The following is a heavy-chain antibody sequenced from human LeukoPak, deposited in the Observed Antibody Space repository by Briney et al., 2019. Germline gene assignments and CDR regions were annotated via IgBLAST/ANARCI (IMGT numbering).Heavy chain of an antibody. J-gene: IGHJ6*02. Sequence: GGSLRLSCAASGFTFSSYAMHWVRQAPGKGLEWVAVISYDGSNKYYADSVKGRFTISGDNSKNTLFLQMNSLRAEDAAVYYCAIRGVISDYYGMDVWGQGTTVTVSS. V-gene: IGHV3-30-3*01. CDR2: ISYDGSNK. D-gene: IGHD3-10*01. CDR3: AIRGVISDYYGMDV. CDR1: GFTFSSYA.